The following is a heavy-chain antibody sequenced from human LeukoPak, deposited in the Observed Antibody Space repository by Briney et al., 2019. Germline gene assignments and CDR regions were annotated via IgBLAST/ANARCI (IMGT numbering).Heavy chain of an antibody. CDR2: IWYDGSNK. CDR3: ARMEVAGYFDY. Sequence: PGGSLRLSCAASGFTFDDYAMHWVRQAPGKGLEWVAVIWYDGSNKYYADSVKGRFTISRDNSKNTLYLQMNSLRAEDTAVYYCARMEVAGYFDYWGQGTLVTVSS. V-gene: IGHV3-33*08. D-gene: IGHD6-19*01. CDR1: GFTFDDYA. J-gene: IGHJ4*02.